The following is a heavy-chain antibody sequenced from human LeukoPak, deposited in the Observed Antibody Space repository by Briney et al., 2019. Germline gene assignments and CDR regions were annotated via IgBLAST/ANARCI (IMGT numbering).Heavy chain of an antibody. CDR1: GYIFTSYY. CDR3: AREPPSQRTVVDTPT. V-gene: IGHV1-46*01. CDR2: INPSGGST. Sequence: ASVKVSCKASGYIFTSYYMQWVRQAPGQGLEWMGIINPSGGSTNYAQKFQGRVTMTRDTSTSTVYMELRSLRSEDTAVYYCAREPPSQRTVVDTPTWGQGTQVTVSS. J-gene: IGHJ5*02. D-gene: IGHD5-18*01.